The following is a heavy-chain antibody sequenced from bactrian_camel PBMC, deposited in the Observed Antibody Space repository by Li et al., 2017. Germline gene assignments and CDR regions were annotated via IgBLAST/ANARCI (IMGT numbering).Heavy chain of an antibody. CDR3: GAGDSIYCSDYCVCASTN. CDR1: EYIYSTNC. Sequence: HVQLVESGGGSVQAGGSLRLSCTASEYIYSTNCMGWYRQVPGGEREGIAAINANGSTYYADSVKGRFTISKDNAKNSLNLQMNSLKSEDTAMYYCGAGDSIYCSDYCVCASTNWGQGTQVTVS. D-gene: IGHD1*01. V-gene: IGHV3S53*01. CDR2: INANGST. J-gene: IGHJ4*01.